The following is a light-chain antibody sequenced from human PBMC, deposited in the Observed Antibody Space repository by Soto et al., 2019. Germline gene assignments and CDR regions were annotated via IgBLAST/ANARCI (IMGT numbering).Light chain of an antibody. Sequence: DIQLTQSPSSLSASVGDRVTVTCRASQYINDYLNWYQQKPGKAPRLLIYSASTLHTGVSSTFSGSGSGTEFTLTITSLQPEAGATYYRQQMYNIPRAFGQEARVEL. CDR2: SAS. CDR3: QQMYNIPRA. CDR1: QYINDY. J-gene: IGKJ1*01. V-gene: IGKV1-39*01.